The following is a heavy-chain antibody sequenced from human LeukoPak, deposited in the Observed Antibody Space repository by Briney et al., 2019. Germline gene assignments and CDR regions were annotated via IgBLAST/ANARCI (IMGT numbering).Heavy chain of an antibody. CDR3: ARTIAVAGMAFDY. CDR1: GGSISSYY. D-gene: IGHD6-19*01. J-gene: IGHJ4*02. V-gene: IGHV4-59*01. CDR2: IYYSGTT. Sequence: SETLSLTCTVSGGSISSYYWTWIRQPPGKGLEWIGYIYYSGTTNYHPSLKSRVTISVDTSKNQFSLKLSSVTAADTAVYYCARTIAVAGMAFDYWGQGTLVTVSS.